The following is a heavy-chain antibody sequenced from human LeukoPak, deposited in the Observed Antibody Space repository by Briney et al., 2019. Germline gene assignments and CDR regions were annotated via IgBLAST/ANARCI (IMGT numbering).Heavy chain of an antibody. V-gene: IGHV3-23*01. CDR2: ISGSGGST. J-gene: IGHJ4*02. CDR1: GFTFSSYA. D-gene: IGHD3-22*01. CDR3: AKTRATYYYDSSGYYSHY. Sequence: PGGSLRLSCAASGFTFSSYAMSWVRQAPGKGLEWVSAISGSGGSTYYADSVKGRFTISRDNSKNTLYLQMNSLRAEDTAVYYCAKTRATYYYDSSGYYSHYWGQGTLVTVSS.